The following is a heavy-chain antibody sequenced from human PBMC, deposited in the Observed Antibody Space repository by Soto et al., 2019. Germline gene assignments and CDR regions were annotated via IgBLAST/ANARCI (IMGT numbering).Heavy chain of an antibody. V-gene: IGHV1-69*13. CDR1: GGAFSSYA. J-gene: IGHJ4*02. Sequence: SVKVSCKASGGAFSSYAISWVRQAPGQGLEWMGGIIPIFGTANYAQKFQGRVTITADESTSTAYMELSSLRSEDTAVYYCARDRRSKWSGYYVYYFDYWGQGTLGTVSS. CDR2: IIPIFGTA. D-gene: IGHD3-3*01. CDR3: ARDRRSKWSGYYVYYFDY.